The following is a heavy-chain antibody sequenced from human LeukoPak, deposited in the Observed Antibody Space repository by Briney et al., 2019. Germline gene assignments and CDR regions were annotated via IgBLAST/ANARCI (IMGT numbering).Heavy chain of an antibody. CDR2: MYYDGST. J-gene: IGHJ5*02. V-gene: IGHV4-39*01. Sequence: SETLSLACTVSGGSIYSTTFYWGWLRQPPGKGLEWIGSMYYDGSTYHNPSLKSRVTISVDTSKNQFSLNLSSLTAADTAVYYCATSDTVSTYNWFDPWGQGTLVTVS. D-gene: IGHD5/OR15-5a*01. CDR1: GGSIYSTTFY. CDR3: ATSDTVSTYNWFDP.